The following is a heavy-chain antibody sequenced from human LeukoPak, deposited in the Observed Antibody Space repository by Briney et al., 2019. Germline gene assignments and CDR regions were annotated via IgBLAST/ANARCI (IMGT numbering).Heavy chain of an antibody. Sequence: GGSLRLSCAASGFTVSSNYMSWVRQAPGKGPEWVSSISGSGGSTYYADSVKGRFTISRDNSKNTVYLQMNSLTDEDTAVYYCAKDRLSGGSAPRFDPWGQGTLVIVSS. CDR3: AKDRLSGGSAPRFDP. J-gene: IGHJ5*02. CDR2: ISGSGGST. CDR1: GFTVSSNY. D-gene: IGHD3-10*01. V-gene: IGHV3-23*01.